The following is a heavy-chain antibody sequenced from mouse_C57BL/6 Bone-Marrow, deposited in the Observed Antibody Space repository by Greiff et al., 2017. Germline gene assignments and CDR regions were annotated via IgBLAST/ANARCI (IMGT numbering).Heavy chain of an antibody. CDR1: GYSITSGYY. D-gene: IGHD2-1*01. J-gene: IGHJ4*01. CDR3: AREKVYYGNYLYAMDY. V-gene: IGHV3-6*01. Sequence: EVKLLESGPGLMKPSQSLSLTCSVTGYSITSGYYWNWIRQFPGNKLEWMGYISYDGSNNYNPSLKNRISITRDTSKNQFFLKLNSVTTEDTATYYCAREKVYYGNYLYAMDYWGQGTSVTVSS. CDR2: ISYDGSN.